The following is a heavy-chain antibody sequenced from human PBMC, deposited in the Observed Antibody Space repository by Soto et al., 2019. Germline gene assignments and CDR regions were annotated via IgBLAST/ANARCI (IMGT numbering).Heavy chain of an antibody. CDR1: GGTFSSYA. CDR2: VIPIFGTA. D-gene: IGHD1-1*01. CDR3: AFYSVRLPAYGMDV. J-gene: IGHJ6*02. V-gene: IGHV1-69*01. Sequence: QVQLVQSGAEVKKPGSSVKVSCKASGGTFSSYAISWVRQAPGQGLEWMGGVIPIFGTANYAQKFQGRVTSTADDSTSTANMELSSLRSADTAVYYCAFYSVRLPAYGMDVWGQGTTVTVSS.